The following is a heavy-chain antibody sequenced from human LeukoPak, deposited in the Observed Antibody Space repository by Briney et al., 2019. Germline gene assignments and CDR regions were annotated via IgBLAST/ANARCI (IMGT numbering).Heavy chain of an antibody. Sequence: SETLSLTCTVSGGSIRSYYWSWIRQRPGKGLEWIGYIYYSGSTNYNPSLKSRVTISVDTSKNQFSLKLSSVTAADTAVYYCARSRAPPMDTYYFDYWGQGTLVTVYS. J-gene: IGHJ4*02. CDR2: IYYSGST. CDR1: GGSIRSYY. CDR3: ARSRAPPMDTYYFDY. D-gene: IGHD3-10*01. V-gene: IGHV4-59*01.